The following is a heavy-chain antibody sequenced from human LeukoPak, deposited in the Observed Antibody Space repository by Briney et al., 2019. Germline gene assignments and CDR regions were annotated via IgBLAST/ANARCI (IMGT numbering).Heavy chain of an antibody. CDR2: IIPILGIA. D-gene: IGHD2-2*01. J-gene: IGHJ3*02. CDR3: ASTPRARLSGGSSRGPNAFDI. V-gene: IGHV1-69*02. Sequence: SVKVSCKASGGTFSSYTISWVRQAPGQGLEWMGRIIPILGIANYAQKFQGRVTITADESTSTAYMELSSLRSEDTAVYYCASTPRARLSGGSSRGPNAFDIWGQGTMVTVSS. CDR1: GGTFSSYT.